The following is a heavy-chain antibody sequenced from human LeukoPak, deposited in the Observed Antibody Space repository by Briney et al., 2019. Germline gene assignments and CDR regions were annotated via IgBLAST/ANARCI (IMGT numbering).Heavy chain of an antibody. CDR3: ARGRYVGYDGYYYYGMDV. CDR1: GYTFTGYY. CDR2: INPNSGGT. D-gene: IGHD5-12*01. Sequence: ASVKVSCKASGYTFTGYYMHWVRQAPGQGLEWMGWINPNSGGTNYAQKFQGRVTMTRDTSISTAYMELSRLRSDDTAVYYCARGRYVGYDGYYYYGMDVWGQGTTVTVSS. V-gene: IGHV1-2*02. J-gene: IGHJ6*02.